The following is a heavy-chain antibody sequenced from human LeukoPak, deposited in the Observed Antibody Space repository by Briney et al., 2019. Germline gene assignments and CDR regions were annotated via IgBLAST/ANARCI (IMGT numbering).Heavy chain of an antibody. D-gene: IGHD2-15*01. CDR2: IIPIFGTA. Sequence: SVKFSCKASGGTFSSYAISWVRQAPGQGLEWMGGIIPIFGTANYAQKFQGRVTITADESTSTAYMELSSLRSEDTAVYYCARGHPCSGGSCYFPNWGQGTLVTVSS. J-gene: IGHJ4*02. CDR1: GGTFSSYA. CDR3: ARGHPCSGGSCYFPN. V-gene: IGHV1-69*01.